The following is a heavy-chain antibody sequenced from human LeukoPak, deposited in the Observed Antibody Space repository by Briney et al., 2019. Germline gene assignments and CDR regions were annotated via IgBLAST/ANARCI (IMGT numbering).Heavy chain of an antibody. J-gene: IGHJ6*03. CDR2: IYTSGST. Sequence: SETLSLTCAVYGGSFSGYYWSWIRQPPGKGLEWIGRIYTSGSTNYNPSLKSRVTISVDTSKNQFSLKLSSVTAADTAVYYCARGYCSGGSCYSYYYYNYMDVWGKGTTVTVSS. CDR3: ARGYCSGGSCYSYYYYNYMDV. V-gene: IGHV4-59*10. CDR1: GGSFSGYY. D-gene: IGHD2-15*01.